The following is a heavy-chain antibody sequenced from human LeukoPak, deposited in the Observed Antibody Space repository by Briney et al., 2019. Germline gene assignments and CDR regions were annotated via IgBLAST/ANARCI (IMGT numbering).Heavy chain of an antibody. V-gene: IGHV1-2*02. J-gene: IGHJ4*02. CDR2: INPNSGGT. CDR1: GYTFTGYY. Sequence: ASVKVSCKASGYTFTGYYMHWVRQAPGQGLEWMGWINPNSGGTNYAQKFQGRVTMTRDTSISTAYMELSRPRSDDTAVYYCARAGTTVTILFDYRGQGTLVTVSS. CDR3: ARAGTTVTILFDY. D-gene: IGHD4-17*01.